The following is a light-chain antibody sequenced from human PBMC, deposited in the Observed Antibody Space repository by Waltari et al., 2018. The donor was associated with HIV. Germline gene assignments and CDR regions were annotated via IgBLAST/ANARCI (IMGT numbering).Light chain of an antibody. Sequence: QSALTQPRSVSGSPGQSVTISCTGTSNDVGSSNYVSWYQQHPCKAPNLWIYAVGKRPSGVPERFSGSKSVNTASLTISGLQAEDEADYYCAAWDDSLNGSYVFGTGTKVTVL. CDR3: AAWDDSLNGSYV. CDR1: SNDVGSSNY. CDR2: AVG. J-gene: IGLJ1*01. V-gene: IGLV2-11*01.